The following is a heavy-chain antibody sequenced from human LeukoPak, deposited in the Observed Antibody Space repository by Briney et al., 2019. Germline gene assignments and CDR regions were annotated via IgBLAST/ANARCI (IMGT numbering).Heavy chain of an antibody. J-gene: IGHJ4*02. CDR1: GYIFTSSG. Sequence: GASVKVSCKASGYIFTSSGISWVRQAPGQGLEWMGWINPNSGGTNYAQKFQGRVTMTRDTSISTAYMELSRLRSDDTAVYYCARDDTVGATPTYWGQGTLVTVSS. V-gene: IGHV1-2*02. CDR3: ARDDTVGATPTY. D-gene: IGHD1-26*01. CDR2: INPNSGGT.